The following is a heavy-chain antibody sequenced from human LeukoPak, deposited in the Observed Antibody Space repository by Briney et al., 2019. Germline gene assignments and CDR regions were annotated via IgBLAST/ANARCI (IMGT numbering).Heavy chain of an antibody. CDR3: AKGLTYSSSWYGEYFQH. D-gene: IGHD6-13*01. CDR2: ISGGGGTT. Sequence: GGSLRLSCAASGFSFSNYAMSWVRQAPGKGLEWVSAISGGGGTTYYADSVKGRFTISRDNSKNTLYLQMNSLRAEDTAVYYCAKGLTYSSSWYGEYFQHWGQGTLVTVSS. CDR1: GFSFSNYA. J-gene: IGHJ1*01. V-gene: IGHV3-23*01.